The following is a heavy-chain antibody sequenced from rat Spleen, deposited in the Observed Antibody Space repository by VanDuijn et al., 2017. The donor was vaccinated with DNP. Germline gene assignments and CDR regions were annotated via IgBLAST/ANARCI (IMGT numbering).Heavy chain of an antibody. CDR1: GFIFSDYG. J-gene: IGHJ2*01. V-gene: IGHV5-20*01. CDR3: AKEALRAPFDF. Sequence: EVQLVESGGGLVQPGRSLKLSCAASGFIFSDYGMAWVLQAPTKGLEWVASITYDGGSTYYRDSVKGRFTISRDNSKSTLYLEMERLRSEDTATYYCAKEALRAPFDFWGQGVMVTVSS. D-gene: IGHD3-1*01. CDR2: ITYDGGST.